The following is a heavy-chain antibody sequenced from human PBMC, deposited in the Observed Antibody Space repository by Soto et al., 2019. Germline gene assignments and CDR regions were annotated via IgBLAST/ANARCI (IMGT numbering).Heavy chain of an antibody. J-gene: IGHJ4*02. CDR1: GFTFSNYF. Sequence: VVSLILSCSASGFTFSNYFMHWVRQAPGKGLEWVAFVCLDGSNKYYADSLRYRFTISRVNSKNTLYLQMNSLRAEDTAVYHCETQAFDYWGQGTRVTVSS. CDR3: ETQAFDY. CDR2: VCLDGSNK. V-gene: IGHV3-30*02.